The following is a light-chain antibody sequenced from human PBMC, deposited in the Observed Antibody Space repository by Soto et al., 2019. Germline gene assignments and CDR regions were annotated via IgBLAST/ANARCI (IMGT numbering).Light chain of an antibody. V-gene: IGKV1-5*03. CDR3: QQYNTYSFT. CDR2: KAS. CDR1: QNINDW. J-gene: IGKJ3*01. Sequence: DIQMTQSPSTLSASVGDRVTITCRASQNINDWLAWYQQKPGKAPRLLIYKASTLESRVPSRFSGSGFGTKFTLTISSLQPNDFATYYCQQYNTYSFTFGPGAKVDIK.